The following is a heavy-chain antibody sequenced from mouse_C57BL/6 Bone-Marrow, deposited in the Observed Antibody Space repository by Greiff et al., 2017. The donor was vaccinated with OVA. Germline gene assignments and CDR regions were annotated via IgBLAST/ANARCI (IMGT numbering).Heavy chain of an antibody. CDR1: GYTFTSYT. Sequence: QVQLQQSGADLARPGASVKMSCKASGYTFTSYTMHWVNQRPGQGLEWIGYINPSSGYTKYNQKFKDKATLTADKSSSTAYMQLSSLTSEDSAVYYCAREGYGNSFAYWGQGTLVTVSA. CDR2: INPSSGYT. D-gene: IGHD2-10*02. J-gene: IGHJ3*01. CDR3: AREGYGNSFAY. V-gene: IGHV1-4*01.